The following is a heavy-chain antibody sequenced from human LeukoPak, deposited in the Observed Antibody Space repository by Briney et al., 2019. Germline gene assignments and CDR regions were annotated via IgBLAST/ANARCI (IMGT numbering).Heavy chain of an antibody. CDR3: AANGYYTIEY. V-gene: IGHV4-34*01. CDR1: GGSFSGYY. D-gene: IGHD1-26*01. Sequence: SETLSLTCAVYGGSFSGYYWSWVRQPPGKGLEWIGEINHSGSTNYNPSLKRRVTISVDTFKNQFSLNFNSMSAADSAVYYCAANGYYTIEYWGQGTLVTVSS. J-gene: IGHJ4*02. CDR2: INHSGST.